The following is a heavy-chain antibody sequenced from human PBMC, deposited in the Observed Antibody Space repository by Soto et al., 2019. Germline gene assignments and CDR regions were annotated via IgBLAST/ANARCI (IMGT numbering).Heavy chain of an antibody. CDR2: ISAYNGNT. CDR1: GYTFTSYG. J-gene: IGHJ3*02. CDR3: ARALKLERSRGILEGAFDI. Sequence: GASVKVSCKASGYTFTSYGISWVRQAPGQGLEWMGWISAYNGNTNYAQKLQGRVTMTTDTSTSTAYMELRSLRSDDTAVYYCARALKLERSRGILEGAFDIWGQGTMVT. D-gene: IGHD1-1*01. V-gene: IGHV1-18*01.